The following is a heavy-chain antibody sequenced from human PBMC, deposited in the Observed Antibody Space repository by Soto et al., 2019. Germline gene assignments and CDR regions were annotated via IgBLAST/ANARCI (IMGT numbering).Heavy chain of an antibody. J-gene: IGHJ4*02. CDR3: ARDSLVFQLAFEYSSSAHPPN. V-gene: IGHV3-11*01. D-gene: IGHD6-6*01. CDR2: ISSSGSTI. Sequence: GGSLRLSCAASGFTFSDYYMSWIRQAPGKGLEWVSYISSSGSTIYYADSVKGRFTISRDNAKNSLYLQMNSLRAEDTAVYYCARDSLVFQLAFEYSSSAHPPNWGQGTLVTVSS. CDR1: GFTFSDYY.